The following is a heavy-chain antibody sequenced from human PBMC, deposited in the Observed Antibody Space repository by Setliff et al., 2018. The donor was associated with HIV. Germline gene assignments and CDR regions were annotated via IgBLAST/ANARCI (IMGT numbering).Heavy chain of an antibody. D-gene: IGHD6-19*01. J-gene: IGHJ6*03. Sequence: ASVKVSCKASGGTFSSYAISWVRQAPGQGLEWMGGIIPIFGTANYAQKFQGRVTITADESTSTAYMELSSLRSEDTAVYYCARNPRIAVAGTDYYYYMDVWGKGTTVTVSS. CDR1: GGTFSSYA. CDR3: ARNPRIAVAGTDYYYYMDV. CDR2: IIPIFGTA. V-gene: IGHV1-69*13.